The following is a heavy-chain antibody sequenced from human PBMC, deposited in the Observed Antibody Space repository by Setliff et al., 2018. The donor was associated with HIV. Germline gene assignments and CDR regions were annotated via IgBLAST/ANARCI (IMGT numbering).Heavy chain of an antibody. V-gene: IGHV4-4*08. CDR1: GGSISSYY. CDR3: ARRAVAGTSFDY. D-gene: IGHD6-19*01. J-gene: IGHJ4*02. Sequence: SETLSLTCTVSGGSISSYYWSWIRQPPGKGLEWIGYIDNSGSTNYNPSLKSRVTISVDTSKNHFSLRLSSVTAADTAVYYCARRAVAGTSFDYWGQGTLVTVSS. CDR2: IDNSGST.